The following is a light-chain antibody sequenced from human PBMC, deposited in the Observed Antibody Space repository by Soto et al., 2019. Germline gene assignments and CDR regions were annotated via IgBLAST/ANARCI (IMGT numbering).Light chain of an antibody. J-gene: IGKJ1*01. CDR1: QSVSSN. CDR2: GAS. CDR3: QQYGHSLWT. V-gene: IGKV3-20*01. Sequence: EIVMTQSPATLSVSPVERATLSCRASQSVSSNLAWYQQKPGQAPRLLIYGASSRATGIPDRFSGSGSGTDFTLTISRLEPEDYAVYYCQQYGHSLWTFGQGTKVDIK.